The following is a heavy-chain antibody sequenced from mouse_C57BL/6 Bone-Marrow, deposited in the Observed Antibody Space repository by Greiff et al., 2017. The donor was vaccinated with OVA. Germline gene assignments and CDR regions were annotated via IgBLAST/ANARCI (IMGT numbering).Heavy chain of an antibody. CDR1: GYTFTSYW. D-gene: IGHD4-1*01. Sequence: QVQLQQPGAELVKPGASVKLSCKASGYTFTSYWMQWVKQRPGQGLEWIGEIDPSDSYTNYNQKFKGKATLTVDTSSSTAYMQLSSLTSEDSAVYYCARRPLNWYIYAMDYWGQGTTLTVSS. J-gene: IGHJ2*01. CDR2: IDPSDSYT. V-gene: IGHV1-50*01. CDR3: ARRPLNWYIYAMDY.